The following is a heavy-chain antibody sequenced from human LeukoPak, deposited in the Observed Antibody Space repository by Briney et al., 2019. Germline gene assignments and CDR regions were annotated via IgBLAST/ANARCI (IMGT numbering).Heavy chain of an antibody. CDR2: INQDGSEK. CDR3: ARDLGYHDRDGYYFDS. J-gene: IGHJ4*02. D-gene: IGHD3-22*01. V-gene: IGHV3-7*04. CDR1: EFSFRSYW. Sequence: PGRSLRLSCAASEFSFRSYWMSWVRQTPGKGLEWVANINQDGSEKYYVDSVKGRFTISRDNAKNSLHLQMNSLRAEDTAVYYCARDLGYHDRDGYYFDSWGQGTLVTVSS.